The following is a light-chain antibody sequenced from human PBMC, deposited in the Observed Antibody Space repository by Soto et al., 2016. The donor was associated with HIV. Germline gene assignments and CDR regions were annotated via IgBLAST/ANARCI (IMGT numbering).Light chain of an antibody. V-gene: IGKV1-5*03. Sequence: DIQMTQSPSTLSASVGDRVTTTCRTSQSMSTWLAWYQQKPGKAPKLLIYKASSLVSGVPSRFSGTGSGTEFTLTINGLQPDDFASYYCQQYNTYPRTFGQGTKVEIK. CDR3: QQYNTYPRT. J-gene: IGKJ1*01. CDR2: KAS. CDR1: QSMSTW.